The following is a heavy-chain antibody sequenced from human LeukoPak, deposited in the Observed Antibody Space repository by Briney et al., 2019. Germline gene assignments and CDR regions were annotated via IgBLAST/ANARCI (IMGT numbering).Heavy chain of an antibody. CDR3: ARSDLGTITAGSFEY. CDR1: GYTFSNFG. J-gene: IGHJ4*02. Sequence: ASVKVSCKASGYTFSNFGITWVRQAPGQGLEWMGWISGHQGNTKYARNFQGRVTFTIDTSTSTAYMDLGTLRSDDTTIYFCARSDLGTITAGSFEYWGQGTLVAVSS. CDR2: ISGHQGNT. D-gene: IGHD5-12*01. V-gene: IGHV1-18*01.